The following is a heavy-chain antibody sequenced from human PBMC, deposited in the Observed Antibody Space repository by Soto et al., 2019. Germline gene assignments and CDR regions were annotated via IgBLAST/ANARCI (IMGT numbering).Heavy chain of an antibody. J-gene: IGHJ4*02. CDR3: TRDRGRRYNDGRGYYYSAY. CDR2: FIPNFGTT. Sequence: QVHLVQSGAEVKKPGSSVKVSCKASGGTFSSYAISWVRQAPGQGLEWMGGFIPNFGTTNYAQKFQGRVTITADESTSTAYMELSSLRSEDTAVYYCTRDRGRRYNDGRGYYYSAYWGQGTLVTVSS. CDR1: GGTFSSYA. V-gene: IGHV1-69*01. D-gene: IGHD3-22*01.